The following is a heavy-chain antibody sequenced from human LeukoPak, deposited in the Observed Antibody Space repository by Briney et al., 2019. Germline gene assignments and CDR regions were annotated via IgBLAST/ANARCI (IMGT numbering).Heavy chain of an antibody. Sequence: GGSLRLSCTASGFTFSSYGMHWVRQAPSRGLEWVAAIQYDGSIEYYADSVKGRFTISRDQSKNTLFLQVNSLRAEDTAVYYCARAKGVSTGYRPTDYWGQGTLVTVSS. V-gene: IGHV3-33*01. D-gene: IGHD3-22*01. CDR2: IQYDGSIE. J-gene: IGHJ4*02. CDR1: GFTFSSYG. CDR3: ARAKGVSTGYRPTDY.